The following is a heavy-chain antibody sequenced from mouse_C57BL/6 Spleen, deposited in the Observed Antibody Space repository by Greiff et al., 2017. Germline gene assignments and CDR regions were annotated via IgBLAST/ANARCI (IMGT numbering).Heavy chain of an antibody. Sequence: QVQLQQPGAELVKPGASVKLSCKASGYTFTSYWMHWVKQRPGQGLEWIGMIHPNSGSTNYNEKFKSKATLTVDKSSSTAYMQLSSLTSEDAAVYYCASPYCYYSSHWYFDDWGKGTTVTVSS. J-gene: IGHJ1*03. CDR2: IHPNSGST. CDR1: GYTFTSYW. D-gene: IGHD2-5*01. V-gene: IGHV1-64*01. CDR3: ASPYCYYSSHWYFDD.